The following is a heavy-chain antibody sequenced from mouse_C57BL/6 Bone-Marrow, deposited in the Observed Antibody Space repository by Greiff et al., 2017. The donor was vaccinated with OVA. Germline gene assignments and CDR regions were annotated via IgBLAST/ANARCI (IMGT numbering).Heavy chain of an antibody. V-gene: IGHV1-81*01. J-gene: IGHJ1*03. Sequence: QVQLQQPGAELVRPGASVKLSCKASGYTFTSYGISWVKQRPGQGLEWIGEIYPRSGSTYYNEKFKGKATLTADKSSSTAYMELRSLTSEDSAVYFSASNYGSSWYFDVWGTGTTVTVSS. D-gene: IGHD1-1*01. CDR1: GYTFTSYG. CDR3: ASNYGSSWYFDV. CDR2: IYPRSGST.